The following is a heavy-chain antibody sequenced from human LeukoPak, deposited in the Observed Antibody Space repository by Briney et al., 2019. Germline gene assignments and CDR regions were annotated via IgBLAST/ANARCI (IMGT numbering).Heavy chain of an antibody. V-gene: IGHV1-18*01. CDR3: ARVKVDRLPLFSDY. J-gene: IGHJ4*02. D-gene: IGHD2/OR15-2a*01. CDR2: ISAYNGNT. Sequence: ASVKLSCKASGYTFTSYGNSWVRLAPGQGLEWVGWISAYNGNTNYAQKLQGRVTMTTDTSTSTAYMELRSLRSDDTAVYYCARVKVDRLPLFSDYWGQGTLVTVSS. CDR1: GYTFTSYG.